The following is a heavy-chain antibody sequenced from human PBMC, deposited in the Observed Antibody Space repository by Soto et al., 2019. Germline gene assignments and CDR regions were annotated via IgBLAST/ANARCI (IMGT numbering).Heavy chain of an antibody. Sequence: QVQLVQSGAEVKKPGSSVNVSCKASGGTFSSYAISWVRQAPGHGLEWVGGIIPIFGTANYAPKFQGRVKITADESTSTAYMELSSLRSEDTAVYYGARGPDYGDYDTYFDFWGQGTLVTVSS. CDR1: GGTFSSYA. J-gene: IGHJ4*02. CDR2: IIPIFGTA. V-gene: IGHV1-69*01. D-gene: IGHD4-17*01. CDR3: ARGPDYGDYDTYFDF.